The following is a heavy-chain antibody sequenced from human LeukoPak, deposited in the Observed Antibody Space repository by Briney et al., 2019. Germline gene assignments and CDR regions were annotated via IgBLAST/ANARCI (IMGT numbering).Heavy chain of an antibody. Sequence: SETLSLTCTVSGGSISHDYWSWIRQPPGKGLEWIGYMYYSGSTNYNPSLKSRVTISVDTSKNQFSLKLSSVTAADTAVYYCARDWYYDSSGQDYYMDVWGKGTTVTVSS. D-gene: IGHD3-22*01. V-gene: IGHV4-59*01. J-gene: IGHJ6*03. CDR2: MYYSGST. CDR3: ARDWYYDSSGQDYYMDV. CDR1: GGSISHDY.